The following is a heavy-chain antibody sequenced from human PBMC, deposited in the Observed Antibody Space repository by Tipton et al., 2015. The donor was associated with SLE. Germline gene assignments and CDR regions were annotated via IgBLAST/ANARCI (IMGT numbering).Heavy chain of an antibody. J-gene: IGHJ2*01. CDR1: GLTLSAYA. Sequence: GSLRLSCTGSGLTLSAYAIHWVRQVPGRGLEWVSGVSGSGGSTYYADSVKGRFTMSRDNSKNTVILQMNSLRDEDTAVYYCAKAFRSGTYSSRLGYFDLWGRGTLVTVSS. D-gene: IGHD1-26*01. V-gene: IGHV3-23*01. CDR3: AKAFRSGTYSSRLGYFDL. CDR2: VSGSGGST.